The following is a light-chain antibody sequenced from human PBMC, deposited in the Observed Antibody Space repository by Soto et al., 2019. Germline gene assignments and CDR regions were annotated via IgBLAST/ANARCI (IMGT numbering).Light chain of an antibody. V-gene: IGKV1-9*01. CDR1: QGMSTY. CDR2: GAS. J-gene: IGKJ3*01. CDR3: QQTYSSPFT. Sequence: DIQLTQSPSFLSASVGDRVTVSCLASQGMSTYVAWYQQKPGKAPKLLIYGASTLQSGVPSRFSGSGSGTDFTLSISSLQPEDFAAYYCQQTYSSPFTFGPWTKVDIK.